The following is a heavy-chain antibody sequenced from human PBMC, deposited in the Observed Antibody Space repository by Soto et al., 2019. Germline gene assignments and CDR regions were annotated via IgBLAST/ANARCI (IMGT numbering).Heavy chain of an antibody. D-gene: IGHD3-22*01. V-gene: IGHV1-2*02. CDR3: ARRKGDYYDSSGYHYYFDY. CDR1: GYTFTDYY. J-gene: IGHJ4*02. CDR2: INPNSGGT. Sequence: ASVKVSCKASGYTFTDYYVHWVQQAPGQGLEWMGWINPNSGGTKSAQKFQGRVTMTRDTSISTAYMELSRLRSDDTAVYYCARRKGDYYDSSGYHYYFDYWGRGTLVTVSS.